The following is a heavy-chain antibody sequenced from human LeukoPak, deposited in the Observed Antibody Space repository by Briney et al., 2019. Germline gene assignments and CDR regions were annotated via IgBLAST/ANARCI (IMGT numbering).Heavy chain of an antibody. CDR2: ISPDSTEI. J-gene: IGHJ4*02. D-gene: IGHD6-19*01. Sequence: GGSLRLSCAGAEFTFSGYTMNWVRQAPGKGLEWVSYISPDSTEIYYADSVKGRFTISRDNAKNSLYLQMNSLRAEDTAVYYCARAKRGSGWYNLLYYFDYWGQGTLVTVSS. CDR1: EFTFSGYT. V-gene: IGHV3-21*05. CDR3: ARAKRGSGWYNLLYYFDY.